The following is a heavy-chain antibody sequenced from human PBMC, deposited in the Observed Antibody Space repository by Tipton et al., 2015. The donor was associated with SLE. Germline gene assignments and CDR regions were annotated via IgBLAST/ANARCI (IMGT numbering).Heavy chain of an antibody. Sequence: SLRLSCAASGFTFSSYAMSWVRQAPGKGLEWVSAISGSGGSTYYADSVKGRFTISRDNSKNSLYLQMNSLRAEDTAVYYCARDVGAKGQWFDPWGQGTQVTVSS. J-gene: IGHJ5*02. V-gene: IGHV3-23*01. CDR2: ISGSGGST. CDR1: GFTFSSYA. D-gene: IGHD1-26*01. CDR3: ARDVGAKGQWFDP.